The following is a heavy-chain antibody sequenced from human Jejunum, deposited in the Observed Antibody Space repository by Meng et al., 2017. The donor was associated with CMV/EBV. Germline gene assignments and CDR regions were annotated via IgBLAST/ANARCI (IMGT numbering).Heavy chain of an antibody. Sequence: CVASGFTVSSNYMSWVRPAPGKGLEWVSIIYSDGTTYFADSVKGRFTISRDKSKNTLDLQMNSLRAEDMAVYYCAYSSSWAHSDYWGQGTLVTVSS. CDR2: IYSDGTT. CDR1: GFTVSSNY. V-gene: IGHV3-53*01. D-gene: IGHD6-13*01. J-gene: IGHJ4*02. CDR3: AYSSSWAHSDY.